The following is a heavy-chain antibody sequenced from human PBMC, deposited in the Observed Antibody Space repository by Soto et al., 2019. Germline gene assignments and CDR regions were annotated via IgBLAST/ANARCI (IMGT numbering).Heavy chain of an antibody. CDR1: GGSSSGYY. CDR2: INHSGST. J-gene: IGHJ5*02. D-gene: IGHD3-3*01. V-gene: IGHV4-34*01. Sequence: SDTLPLTCAVDGGSSSGYYWSWIRQPPGKGLEWIGEINHSGSTNYNPSLKSRVTISVDTSKNQFSLKLSSVTAADTAVYYCARGNKFLGMVIITGWFDPWGQGTLVTVSS. CDR3: ARGNKFLGMVIITGWFDP.